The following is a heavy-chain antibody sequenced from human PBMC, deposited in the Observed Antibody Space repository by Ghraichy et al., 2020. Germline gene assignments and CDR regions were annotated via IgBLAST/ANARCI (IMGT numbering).Heavy chain of an antibody. D-gene: IGHD7-27*01. Sequence: GGSLRLSCAASGFTFSSYWMNWVRQAPGKGLEWVANIKQDGSEKYYVDSVKGRFTISRDNAKNSLYLQMNSLRAEDTAVYYCARVSGDGYYSYMDVWGKGTTVTVSS. CDR3: ARVSGDGYYSYMDV. CDR2: IKQDGSEK. CDR1: GFTFSSYW. J-gene: IGHJ6*03. V-gene: IGHV3-7*01.